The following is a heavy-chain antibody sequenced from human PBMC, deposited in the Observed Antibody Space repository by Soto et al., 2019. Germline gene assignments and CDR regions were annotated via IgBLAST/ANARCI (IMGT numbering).Heavy chain of an antibody. CDR2: IVPILGLA. Sequence: SVNVSCKTSGGAFTSYTIGWVRQAPGQGLEWMGRIVPILGLASYAQEFQGRVTITADKSTSTAYMELSSLTSEDTAVYFCAWMQTYFDFWSGYSYWGPGTLVTVSS. V-gene: IGHV1-69*02. CDR3: AWMQTYFDFWSGYSY. D-gene: IGHD3-3*01. CDR1: GGAFTSYT. J-gene: IGHJ4*02.